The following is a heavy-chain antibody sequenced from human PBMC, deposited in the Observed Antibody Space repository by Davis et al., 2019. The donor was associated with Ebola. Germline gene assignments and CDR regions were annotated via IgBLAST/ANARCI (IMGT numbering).Heavy chain of an antibody. CDR2: INHSGST. CDR1: GGSISSYY. J-gene: IGHJ5*02. Sequence: MPSETLSLTCTVSGGSISSYYWSWIRQPPGKGLEWIGEINHSGSTNYNPSLKSRVTISVDTSKNQFSLKLSSVTAADTAVYYCARDITIFGVVRGNWFDPWGQGTLVTVSS. V-gene: IGHV4-34*01. D-gene: IGHD3-3*01. CDR3: ARDITIFGVVRGNWFDP.